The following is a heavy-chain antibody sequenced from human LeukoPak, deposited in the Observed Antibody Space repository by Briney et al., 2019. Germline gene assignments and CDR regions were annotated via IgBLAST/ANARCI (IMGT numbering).Heavy chain of an antibody. Sequence: SETLSLTCTVSGYSISSGYYWGWIRQPPGKGLEWIGSIYHSGSTHYNPSLKSRVTISVDTSKNQFSLKLSSVTAADTAVYYCARVLPDYYYMDVWGKGTTVTVSS. J-gene: IGHJ6*03. CDR3: ARVLPDYYYMDV. CDR2: IYHSGST. CDR1: GYSISSGYY. V-gene: IGHV4-38-2*02. D-gene: IGHD3-16*01.